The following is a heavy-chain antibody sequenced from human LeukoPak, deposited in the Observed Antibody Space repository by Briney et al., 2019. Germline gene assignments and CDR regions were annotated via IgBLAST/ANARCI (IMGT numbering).Heavy chain of an antibody. CDR1: GFTFSSYA. J-gene: IGHJ5*02. CDR3: AKGLGRLWFGEFWFDP. V-gene: IGHV3-23*01. CDR2: ISGSGGST. Sequence: GGSLRLSCAAAGFTFSSYAMSWVRQAPGKGLEWVSAISGSGGSTYYADSVKGRFTISGDNSKNTLYLQMNSLRAEDTAVYYCAKGLGRLWFGEFWFDPWGQGTLVTVSS. D-gene: IGHD3-10*01.